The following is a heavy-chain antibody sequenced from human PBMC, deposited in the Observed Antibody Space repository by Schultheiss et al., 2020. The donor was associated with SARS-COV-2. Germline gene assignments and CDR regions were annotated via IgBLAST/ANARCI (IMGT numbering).Heavy chain of an antibody. CDR1: GGSFSGYY. CDR3: AKEPNYYDSSRFDY. D-gene: IGHD3-22*01. Sequence: SETLSLTCTVSGGSFSGYYWSWIRQPPGKGLEWIGEINHSGSTNYNPSLKSRVTISVDTSKNQFSLKLSSVTAADTAVYYCAKEPNYYDSSRFDYWGQGTLVTVSS. J-gene: IGHJ4*02. CDR2: INHSGST. V-gene: IGHV4-34*01.